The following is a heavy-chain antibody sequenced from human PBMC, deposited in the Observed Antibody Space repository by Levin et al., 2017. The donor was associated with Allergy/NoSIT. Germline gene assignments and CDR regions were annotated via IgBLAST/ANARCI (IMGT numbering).Heavy chain of an antibody. CDR3: WAVGTYYYYGMDV. J-gene: IGHJ6*02. CDR2: IYTSGST. CDR1: GGSISSYY. D-gene: IGHD1-1*01. V-gene: IGHV4-4*07. Sequence: TSETLSLTCTVSGGSISSYYWSWIRQPAGKGLEWIGRIYTSGSTNYNPSLKSRVTMSVDTSKNQFSLKLSSVTAADTAVYYCWAVGTYYYYGMDVWGQGTTVTVSS.